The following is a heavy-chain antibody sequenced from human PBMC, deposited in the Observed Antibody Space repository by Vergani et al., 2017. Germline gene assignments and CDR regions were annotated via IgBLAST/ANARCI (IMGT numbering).Heavy chain of an antibody. D-gene: IGHD6-19*01. CDR2: ISAYNGNT. CDR1: GYTFTSYG. Sequence: QVQLVESGGGVVQPGRSLRLSCAASGYTFTSYGISWVRQAPGQGLEWMGWISAYNGNTNYAQKLQGRVTMTTDTSTSTAYMELRSLRSDDTAVYYCAREETVAAHGDWGQGTLVTVSS. J-gene: IGHJ4*02. CDR3: AREETVAAHGD. V-gene: IGHV1-18*01.